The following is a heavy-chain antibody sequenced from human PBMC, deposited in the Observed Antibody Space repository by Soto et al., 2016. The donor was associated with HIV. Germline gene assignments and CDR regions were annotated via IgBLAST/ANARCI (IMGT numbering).Heavy chain of an antibody. CDR3: CTDGARMPTLVDYYYGMGV. J-gene: IGHJ6*02. D-gene: IGHD6-6*01. CDR1: GFTFSDAW. Sequence: EIQLVESGGDLVKPGGSLRLSCVVSGFTFSDAWMNWVRQAPGKGLEWIGRIKSKTDDGTIDYAAPMKDRFIISRNDSENTVYLQINSLKIEDTAIYYCCTDGARMPTLVDYYYGMGVWGLGTTVTVSS. CDR2: IKSKTDDGTI. V-gene: IGHV3-15*01.